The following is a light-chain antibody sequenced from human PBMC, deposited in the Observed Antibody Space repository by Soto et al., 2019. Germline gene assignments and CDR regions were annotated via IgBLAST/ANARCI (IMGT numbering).Light chain of an antibody. V-gene: IGKV3-11*01. Sequence: EIVLTQSPATLSVSPGERVTLSCRASQNLHSFLNWYQQSPVHAPRPVMYDGSKRAAGVPDRISGDGSGTDYTLTISSLEPEDFAVYYCQQRTRWPMTFGQGTRLEIK. CDR1: QNLHSF. J-gene: IGKJ5*01. CDR3: QQRTRWPMT. CDR2: DGS.